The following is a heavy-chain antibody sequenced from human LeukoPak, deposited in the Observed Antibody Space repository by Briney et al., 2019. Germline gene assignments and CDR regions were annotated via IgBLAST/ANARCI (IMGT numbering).Heavy chain of an antibody. Sequence: GGSLRLSCAASGFTFRNYWMHWVRQGQGKGLVWVSRISNDGSTRHYADSVKGRFTISRDNSKNMMYLQMNSLRAEDTAVYYCASASSHRIAAGGDYWGHGTLVTVSS. V-gene: IGHV3-74*01. CDR1: GFTFRNYW. CDR3: ASASSHRIAAGGDY. CDR2: ISNDGSTR. J-gene: IGHJ4*01. D-gene: IGHD6-13*01.